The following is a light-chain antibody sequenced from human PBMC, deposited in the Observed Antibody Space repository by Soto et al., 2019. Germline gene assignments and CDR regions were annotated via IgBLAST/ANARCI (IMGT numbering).Light chain of an antibody. Sequence: DIQMTQSPSSLSASVGDRVTITCRASQSISSYLNWYQQKPGKAPKLLIYAASSLQSGVPSRFSCSGSGTDFTLTISSLQPEDFATYYCQQSYSTMWTFGQGXK. CDR1: QSISSY. V-gene: IGKV1-39*01. CDR3: QQSYSTMWT. CDR2: AAS. J-gene: IGKJ1*01.